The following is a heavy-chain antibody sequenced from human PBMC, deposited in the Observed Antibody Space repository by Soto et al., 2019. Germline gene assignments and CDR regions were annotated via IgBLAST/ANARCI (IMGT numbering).Heavy chain of an antibody. V-gene: IGHV1-3*01. Sequence: ASVKVSCKASGYTFTSYAMHWVRQAPGQRLEWMGWINAYNGNTKYAQKLQGRATMTTDTSTSTAYMELRSLRSDDTAVYYCARDRFYLELRFNWFDPWGQGTLVTVSS. CDR2: INAYNGNT. D-gene: IGHD1-7*01. CDR3: ARDRFYLELRFNWFDP. J-gene: IGHJ5*02. CDR1: GYTFTSYA.